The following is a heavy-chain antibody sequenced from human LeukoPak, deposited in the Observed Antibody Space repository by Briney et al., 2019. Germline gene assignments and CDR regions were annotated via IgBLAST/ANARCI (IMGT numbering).Heavy chain of an antibody. Sequence: GGSLRLSCAASGFTFRDYYMSWIRQAPGKGLEWVSYISRSGSNIYYADSVKGRFTISRDNAKNSLYLQMNSLRAEDTAVYYCARSNYYDSRSWGFDIWGQGTMVTVSS. CDR1: GFTFRDYY. V-gene: IGHV3-11*01. D-gene: IGHD3-22*01. J-gene: IGHJ3*02. CDR2: ISRSGSNI. CDR3: ARSNYYDSRSWGFDI.